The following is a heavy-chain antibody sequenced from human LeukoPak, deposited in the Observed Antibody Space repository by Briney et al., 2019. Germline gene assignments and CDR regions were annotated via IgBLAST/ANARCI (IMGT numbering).Heavy chain of an antibody. Sequence: PSETLSLTCTVSGASFSDTTYYWAWFPRPPGRGLGWIGSIYFSETKYNPSLKSRITISGDTSKNQFSLKLTSVTATDTAVYYCASPSKLVLSRGAFDIWGQGTMVSVSA. CDR1: GASFSDTTYY. V-gene: IGHV4-39*01. J-gene: IGHJ3*02. D-gene: IGHD3-10*01. CDR2: IYFSET. CDR3: ASPSKLVLSRGAFDI.